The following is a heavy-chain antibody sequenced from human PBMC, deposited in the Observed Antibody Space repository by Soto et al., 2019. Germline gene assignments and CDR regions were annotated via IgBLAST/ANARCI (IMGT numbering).Heavy chain of an antibody. D-gene: IGHD2-21*02. J-gene: IGHJ6*02. Sequence: GGSLRLSCAASGFTLRSYWMHWVRQAPGKGLVWVSRINSDGSSTSYADSVRGRFTISRDNAKNTLYLQMNSLRAEDTAVYYCVRRVTDYGMDVWGQGTTVTVSS. CDR3: VRRVTDYGMDV. CDR1: GFTLRSYW. V-gene: IGHV3-74*01. CDR2: INSDGSST.